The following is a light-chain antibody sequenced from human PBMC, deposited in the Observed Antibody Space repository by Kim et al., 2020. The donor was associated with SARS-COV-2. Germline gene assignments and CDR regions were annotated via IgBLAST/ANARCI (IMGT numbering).Light chain of an antibody. V-gene: IGLV2-11*01. Sequence: PGQSVTISCTGTSSDVGGYNYVSWYQQHPGKAPKLMIYDVSKRPSGVPDRFSGSKSGNAASLTISGLQAEDGADYYCCSYAGTFVVFGGGTQLAVL. J-gene: IGLJ2*01. CDR1: SSDVGGYNY. CDR3: CSYAGTFVV. CDR2: DVS.